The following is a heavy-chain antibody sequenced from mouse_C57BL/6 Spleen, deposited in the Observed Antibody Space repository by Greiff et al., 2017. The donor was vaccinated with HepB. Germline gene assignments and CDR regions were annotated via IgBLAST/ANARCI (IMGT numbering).Heavy chain of an antibody. Sequence: EVQLQQSGPVLVKPGASVKMSCKASGYTFTDYYMNWVKQSHGKSLEWIGVINPYNGGTSYNQKFKGKATLTVDKSTSTAYMQLNSLTSEEAAVYYSARPYFDYWGQGTTLTVS. CDR2: INPYNGGT. V-gene: IGHV1-19*01. CDR1: GYTFTDYY. CDR3: ARPYFDY. J-gene: IGHJ2*01.